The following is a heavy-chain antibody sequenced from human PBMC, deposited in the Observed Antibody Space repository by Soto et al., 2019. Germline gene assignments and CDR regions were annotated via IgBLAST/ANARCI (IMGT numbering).Heavy chain of an antibody. V-gene: IGHV4-39*01. CDR2: IYYSGST. D-gene: IGHD4-17*01. CDR3: ARSMTTVTTLDY. Sequence: PSETLSLTCTVSGGSISSSSYYWGWIRQPPGKGLEWIGSIYYSGSTYYNPSLKCRVTISVDTSKNQFSLKLSSVTAADTAVYYCARSMTTVTTLDYWGQGTLVTVSS. CDR1: GGSISSSSYY. J-gene: IGHJ4*02.